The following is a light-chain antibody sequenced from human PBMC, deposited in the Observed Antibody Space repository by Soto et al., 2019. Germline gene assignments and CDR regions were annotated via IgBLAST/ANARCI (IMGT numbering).Light chain of an antibody. J-gene: IGKJ1*01. V-gene: IGKV3-15*01. Sequence: EIVMTQSPATLSVSPGERATLSCRASQSINSNLAWYQQKPGQARRLLIYGASTRATGVPARFSGSGSGTEFTLTISSLQSEDFAVYYCQQYSNWWSFGQGTKVDIK. CDR2: GAS. CDR3: QQYSNWWS. CDR1: QSINSN.